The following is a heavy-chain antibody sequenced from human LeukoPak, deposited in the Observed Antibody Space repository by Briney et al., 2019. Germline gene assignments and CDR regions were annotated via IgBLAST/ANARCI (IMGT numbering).Heavy chain of an antibody. CDR2: ISSSSSYI. V-gene: IGHV3-21*01. CDR1: GFTFSSYS. CDR3: AREGPAVTVDY. D-gene: IGHD4-17*01. Sequence: GGSLRLSCAASGFTFSSYSMNWVRQAPGKGLEWVLSISSSSSYIYYADPVKGRFTISRDNAKNSLYLQMNSLRAEDTAVYYCAREGPAVTVDYWGQGTLVTVSS. J-gene: IGHJ4*02.